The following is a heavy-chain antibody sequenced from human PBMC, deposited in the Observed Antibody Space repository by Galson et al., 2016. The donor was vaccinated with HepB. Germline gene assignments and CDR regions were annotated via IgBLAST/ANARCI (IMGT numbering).Heavy chain of an antibody. Sequence: SLRLSCAASGFSISIYSMNWVRQAPGKGLEWVSAIRGSGTGTSYTDAVKGRFTISRDKSKNTLYLQMNSLRAEDAAVNYCAKSSLVGYNSGWGGFFDIWGRGTMVTVSS. CDR1: GFSISIYS. CDR3: AKSSLVGYNSGWGGFFDI. V-gene: IGHV3-23*01. CDR2: IRGSGTGT. D-gene: IGHD6-19*01. J-gene: IGHJ3*02.